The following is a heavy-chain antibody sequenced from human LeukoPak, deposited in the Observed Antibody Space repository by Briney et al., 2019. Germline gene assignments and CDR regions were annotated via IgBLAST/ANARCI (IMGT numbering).Heavy chain of an antibody. D-gene: IGHD3-10*02. V-gene: IGHV3-23*01. J-gene: IGHJ4*02. Sequence: GRSLRLSCVASGFTFSNYAMNWVRQAPGRGRGWVSTITYNGANSYYADSVKGRFTISRDSSKNTLYLQMNSLRAEDTAVYYCAKESVGYVPVDWGQGTLVIVSS. CDR1: GFTFSNYA. CDR3: AKESVGYVPVD. CDR2: ITYNGANS.